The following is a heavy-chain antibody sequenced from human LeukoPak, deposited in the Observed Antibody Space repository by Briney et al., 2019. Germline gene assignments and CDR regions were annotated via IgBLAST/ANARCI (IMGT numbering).Heavy chain of an antibody. CDR2: IYSGGRT. V-gene: IGHV3-66*01. CDR1: GFTVSNNY. J-gene: IGHJ5*02. CDR3: TKDIA. Sequence: GGSLRLSCEVYGFTVSNNYMSWVRQAPGKGLEWVSVIYSGGRTYYADAVKGRFTISRDNSKNTRYLQMNRLRDEDTAMYYCTKDIAWGEGTLVTVSS. D-gene: IGHD1-26*01.